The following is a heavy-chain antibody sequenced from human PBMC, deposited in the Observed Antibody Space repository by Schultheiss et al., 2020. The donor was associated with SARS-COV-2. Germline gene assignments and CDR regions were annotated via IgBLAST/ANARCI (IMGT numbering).Heavy chain of an antibody. V-gene: IGHV1-18*01. CDR3: AAETTVTTYGMDV. D-gene: IGHD4-11*01. CDR1: GYIFTSYS. Sequence: ASVKVSCKTSGYIFTSYSFSWVRQAPGQGLEWMGWISAYNGHTSYAQKFQGRITMTTDTSARTAYMELRSLRSDDTAVYYCAAETTVTTYGMDVWGQGTTVTVSS. CDR2: ISAYNGHT. J-gene: IGHJ6*02.